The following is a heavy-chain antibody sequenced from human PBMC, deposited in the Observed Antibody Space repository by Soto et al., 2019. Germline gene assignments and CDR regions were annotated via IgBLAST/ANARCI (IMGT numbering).Heavy chain of an antibody. CDR3: ARDRDWNLDY. CDR1: GYTFSNYG. CDR2: IYIDDT. Sequence: QVQLVQSGAEVKKPGASVKVSCKASGYTFSNYGFSWMRQAPGQGLEWMGWIYIDDTKYAQNLQGRVTMTTDTSTRTVYMELRSLRSDDTAVYYCARDRDWNLDYWGQGTLVTVSS. V-gene: IGHV1-18*01. D-gene: IGHD1-1*01. J-gene: IGHJ4*02.